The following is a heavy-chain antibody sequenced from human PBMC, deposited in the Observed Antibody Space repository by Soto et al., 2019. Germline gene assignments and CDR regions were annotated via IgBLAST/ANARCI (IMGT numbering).Heavy chain of an antibody. Sequence: GGPLRLSCAGSGFIFSNVWMNWVRQAPGKGLEWVGHIKSKSDDGTTDYAAPVKGRFTISRDDSKNTLYLEMNSLQSEDTALYYCNTYGVGATNSWFDPWGQGTLVTVSS. CDR3: NTYGVGATNSWFDP. CDR2: IKSKSDDGTT. D-gene: IGHD1-26*01. V-gene: IGHV3-15*01. J-gene: IGHJ5*01. CDR1: GFIFSNVW.